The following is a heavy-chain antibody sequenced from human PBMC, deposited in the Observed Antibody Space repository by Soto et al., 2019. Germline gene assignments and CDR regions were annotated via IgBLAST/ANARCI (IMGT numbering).Heavy chain of an antibody. V-gene: IGHV3-30*18. CDR2: ISYDGSNK. CDR3: AKDYDFWSGYYYYGMDV. Sequence: VQLVESGGGVVQPGKSLRLSCAASGFTFSSYGMHWVRQAPGKGLEWVAVISYDGSNKYYADSVKGRFTISRDNSKNTLYLQMNSLRTEDTAVYYCAKDYDFWSGYYYYGMDVWGQGTTVTVSS. J-gene: IGHJ6*02. CDR1: GFTFSSYG. D-gene: IGHD3-3*01.